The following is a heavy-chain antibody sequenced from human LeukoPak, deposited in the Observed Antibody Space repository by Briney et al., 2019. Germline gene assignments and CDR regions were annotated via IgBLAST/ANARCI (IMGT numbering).Heavy chain of an antibody. Sequence: SETLSLTCTVSGGAISSSSYYWGWIRQPPGKGLEWIGSIYHSGSSYYNPSLKSRVTISVDTSKNQFSLKLSSVTAADTAVYYCARHSSYYGNFDYWGQGTLVTVSS. D-gene: IGHD3-10*01. CDR3: ARHSSYYGNFDY. J-gene: IGHJ4*02. CDR1: GGAISSSSYY. CDR2: IYHSGSS. V-gene: IGHV4-39*01.